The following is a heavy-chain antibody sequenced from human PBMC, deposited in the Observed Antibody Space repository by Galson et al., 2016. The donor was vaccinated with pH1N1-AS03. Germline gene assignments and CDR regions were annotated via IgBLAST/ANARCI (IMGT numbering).Heavy chain of an antibody. Sequence: SLRLSCAASGFTFDNYAMHWVRQAPGKGLEWVSGLSRNSGRIGYADSVKGRFTISRDNAKNSLYLQMNSLRADDTAWYYCARSHGASGSGSYFDYWGQGNLVTVSS. CDR3: ARSHGASGSGSYFDY. V-gene: IGHV3-9*01. D-gene: IGHD3-10*01. CDR2: LSRNSGRI. CDR1: GFTFDNYA. J-gene: IGHJ4*02.